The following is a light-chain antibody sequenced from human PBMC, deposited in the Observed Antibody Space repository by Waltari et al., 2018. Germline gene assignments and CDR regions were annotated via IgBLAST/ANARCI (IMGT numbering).Light chain of an antibody. CDR2: AAS. Sequence: DIQMTQSPSSLSASVGDRVTITCRASQSISSYLNWYQQKPGKAPKLLIYAASSLQRGVPSRFSGSGSGTDFTLTISSLQPEDFATYYCQQSYSTPPITFGGGTKVEIK. CDR1: QSISSY. J-gene: IGKJ4*01. CDR3: QQSYSTPPIT. V-gene: IGKV1-39*01.